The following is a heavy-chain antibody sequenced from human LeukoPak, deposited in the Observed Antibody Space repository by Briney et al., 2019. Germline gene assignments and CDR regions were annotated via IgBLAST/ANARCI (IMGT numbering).Heavy chain of an antibody. J-gene: IGHJ4*02. Sequence: SETLSLTCTVSGGSISSNYWSWIRQPPGEGLEWIGYIYYSGSTIYNPSLKSRVTISVDTSKNQFSLKLSSVTAADTAVYYCARRAYSSGYYYFDYWGQGTLV. CDR3: ARRAYSSGYYYFDY. V-gene: IGHV4-59*01. CDR1: GGSISSNY. D-gene: IGHD3-22*01. CDR2: IYYSGST.